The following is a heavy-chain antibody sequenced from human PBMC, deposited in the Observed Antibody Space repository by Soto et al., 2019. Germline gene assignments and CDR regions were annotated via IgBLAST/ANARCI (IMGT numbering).Heavy chain of an antibody. D-gene: IGHD2-15*01. V-gene: IGHV3-11*01. Sequence: GGSLRLSCSASGFTFSDYYMSWIRQAPGKGLEWVSYISSSGSTIYYADSVKGRFTISRDNAKNSLYLQMNSLRAEDTAVYYCEGYPGGKAQIRLTEYWGQGTLVTVSS. J-gene: IGHJ4*02. CDR2: ISSSGSTI. CDR3: EGYPGGKAQIRLTEY. CDR1: GFTFSDYY.